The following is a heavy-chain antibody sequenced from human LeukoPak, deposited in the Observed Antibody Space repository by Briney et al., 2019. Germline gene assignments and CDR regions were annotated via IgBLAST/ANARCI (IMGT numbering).Heavy chain of an antibody. CDR1: GGSISSSSYY. CDR3: ARLPSNWFDP. CDR2: IYYSGST. Sequence: SETLSLTCTVSGGSISSSSYYWGWIRQPPGKGLEWIGSIYYSGSTYYNPSLKSRVTISVDTSKNQFSLKLSSVTAADTAVYYCARLPSNWFDPWGQGTLVTVSS. V-gene: IGHV4-39*07. J-gene: IGHJ5*02.